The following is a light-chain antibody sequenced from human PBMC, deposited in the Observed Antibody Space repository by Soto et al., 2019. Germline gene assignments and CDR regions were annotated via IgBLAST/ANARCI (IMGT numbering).Light chain of an antibody. Sequence: EIVMTQSPATLSVSPGGRVTLSCRASQSISDTIALYQQKPGQAPRLLIYHASKRVTGIPARFSGSGSGTDYTLTISSLEPEDFAVYYCQQRSNWLTFGGGTKVDIK. CDR2: HAS. V-gene: IGKV3-11*01. J-gene: IGKJ4*01. CDR3: QQRSNWLT. CDR1: QSISDT.